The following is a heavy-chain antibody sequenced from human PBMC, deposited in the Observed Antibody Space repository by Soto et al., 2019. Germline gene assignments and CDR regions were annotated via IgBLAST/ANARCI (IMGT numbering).Heavy chain of an antibody. CDR2: IYWDDDK. J-gene: IGHJ5*02. CDR3: AHSGNYYGSGSSYNWFDP. CDR1: GFSLSTSGVG. V-gene: IGHV2-5*02. Sequence: QITLKESGPPLVKPTQTLTLTCTFSGFSLSTSGVGVGWIRQPPGKALEWLALIYWDDDKRYSPSLKSRLTITKDTSKNQVVLTMTNMDPVDTATYYCAHSGNYYGSGSSYNWFDPWGQGTLVTVSS. D-gene: IGHD3-10*01.